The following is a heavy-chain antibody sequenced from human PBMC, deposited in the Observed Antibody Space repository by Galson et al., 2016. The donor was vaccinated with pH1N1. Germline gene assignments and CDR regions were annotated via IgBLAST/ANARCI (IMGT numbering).Heavy chain of an antibody. J-gene: IGHJ6*02. Sequence: SLRLSCAASGFTFSSYGMNWVRQAPGKGLEWVASVSYDGSNKHYRDSVKGRFTISRDNSKNTLSLQMSSLRAEDTAVYYCAKDLAYYDILSKTYYSYYGMDVWGQGTTVTVSS. CDR2: VSYDGSNK. V-gene: IGHV3-30*18. CDR3: AKDLAYYDILSKTYYSYYGMDV. CDR1: GFTFSSYG. D-gene: IGHD3-9*01.